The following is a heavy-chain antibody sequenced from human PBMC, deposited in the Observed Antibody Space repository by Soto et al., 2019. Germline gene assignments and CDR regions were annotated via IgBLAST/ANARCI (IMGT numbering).Heavy chain of an antibody. Sequence: QVQLVQSGAEVKKPGASVKVSCKASGYTFTSYGISWVRQAPGQGLEWMGWISAYNGNTNYAQKLQGRVTMTTDTSTSTAYMELWSLRSDDTAVYYCARVRKWELPGGWFDPWGQGTLVTVSS. CDR2: ISAYNGNT. CDR1: GYTFTSYG. V-gene: IGHV1-18*04. CDR3: ARVRKWELPGGWFDP. J-gene: IGHJ5*02. D-gene: IGHD1-26*01.